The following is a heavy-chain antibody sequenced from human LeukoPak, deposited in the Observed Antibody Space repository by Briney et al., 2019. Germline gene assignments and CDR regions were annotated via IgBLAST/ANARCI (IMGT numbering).Heavy chain of an antibody. Sequence: GGSLRLSCAASGFTFSSYGMHWVRQAPGKGLDWVAVISYDGSNKYYADSVKGRFTISRDNSKNTLYLQMNSLRAEDTAVYYCAKRQVAASGSSFIDYWGQGTLLSVSS. CDR1: GFTFSSYG. D-gene: IGHD6-13*01. V-gene: IGHV3-30*18. CDR3: AKRQVAASGSSFIDY. J-gene: IGHJ4*02. CDR2: ISYDGSNK.